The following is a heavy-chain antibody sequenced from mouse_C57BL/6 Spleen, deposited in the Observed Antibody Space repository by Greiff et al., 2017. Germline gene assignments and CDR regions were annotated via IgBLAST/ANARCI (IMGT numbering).Heavy chain of an antibody. CDR2: IYPGDGDT. CDR1: GYAFSSSW. Sequence: VQLLQSGPELVKPGASVKISCKASGYAFSSSWMNWVKQRPGKGLEWIGRIYPGDGDTNYNGKFKGKATLTADKSSSTAYMQLSSLTCEDSAVYFCARGTYFDVWGTGTTVTVSS. CDR3: ARGTYFDV. J-gene: IGHJ1*03. V-gene: IGHV1-82*01.